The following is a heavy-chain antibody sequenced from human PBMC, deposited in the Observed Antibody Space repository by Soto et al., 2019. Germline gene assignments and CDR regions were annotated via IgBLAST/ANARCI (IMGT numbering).Heavy chain of an antibody. CDR2: IYPGDSDT. CDR3: ARQRMSIVVVVAAPFDY. CDR1: GYSFTSYW. V-gene: IGHV5-51*01. J-gene: IGHJ4*02. Sequence: GESLKISCKGSGYSFTSYWIGWVRQMPGKGLEWMGIIYPGDSDTRYSPSFQGQVTISADKSISTAYLQWSSLKASDTAMYYCARQRMSIVVVVAAPFDYWGQGTLVTVSS. D-gene: IGHD2-15*01.